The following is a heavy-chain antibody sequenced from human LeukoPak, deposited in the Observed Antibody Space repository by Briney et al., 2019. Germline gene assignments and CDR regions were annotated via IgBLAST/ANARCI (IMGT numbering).Heavy chain of an antibody. D-gene: IGHD1-26*01. CDR3: AKTSEGYFRRPVDY. Sequence: GGSLRLSCAASGFTFSSYAMSWVRQAPGKGLEWVSAISGSGGSTYYADSVKGRFTISRDNSKNTLYLQMYSLRAEDTAVYYCAKTSEGYFRRPVDYWGQGTLVTVSS. J-gene: IGHJ4*02. CDR1: GFTFSSYA. V-gene: IGHV3-23*01. CDR2: ISGSGGST.